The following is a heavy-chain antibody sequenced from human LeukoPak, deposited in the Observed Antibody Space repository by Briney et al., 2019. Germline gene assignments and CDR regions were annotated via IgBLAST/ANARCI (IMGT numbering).Heavy chain of an antibody. CDR1: GGSFSGYY. Sequence: SETLSLTCAVYGGSFSGYYWSWIRQPPGKGLEWIGRIYTSGSTNYNPSLKSRVTISVDTSKNQFSLKLSSVTAADTAVYYCARDNTGHFDYWGQGTLVTVSS. D-gene: IGHD1-14*01. V-gene: IGHV4-59*10. J-gene: IGHJ4*02. CDR2: IYTSGST. CDR3: ARDNTGHFDY.